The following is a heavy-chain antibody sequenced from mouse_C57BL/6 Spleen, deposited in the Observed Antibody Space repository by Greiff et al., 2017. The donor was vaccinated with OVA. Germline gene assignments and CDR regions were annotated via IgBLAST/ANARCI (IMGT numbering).Heavy chain of an antibody. CDR1: GYTFTSYW. D-gene: IGHD1-1*01. V-gene: IGHV1-50*01. Sequence: VQLQQPGAELVKPGASVKLSCKASGYTFTSYWMPWVKQRPGQGLEWIGEIDPSDSYTNYNQQFKGKATLTVDTSSSTAYMQLSSLTSEDSAVYYCARRGLRRDYYAMDYWGQGTSVTVSS. J-gene: IGHJ4*01. CDR2: IDPSDSYT. CDR3: ARRGLRRDYYAMDY.